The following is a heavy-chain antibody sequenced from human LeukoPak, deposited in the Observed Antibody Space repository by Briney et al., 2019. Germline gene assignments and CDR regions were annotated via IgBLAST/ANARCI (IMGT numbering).Heavy chain of an antibody. Sequence: PGGSLRLSCAASGFTFSSYSMNWVRQAPGKGLEWVSSISSSSSYIYYADSVKDRFTISRDNAKNSLYLQMNSLRAEDTAVYYCARVYSSSYLSPFDYWGQGTLVTVSS. V-gene: IGHV3-21*01. CDR2: ISSSSSYI. CDR3: ARVYSSSYLSPFDY. CDR1: GFTFSSYS. D-gene: IGHD6-6*01. J-gene: IGHJ4*02.